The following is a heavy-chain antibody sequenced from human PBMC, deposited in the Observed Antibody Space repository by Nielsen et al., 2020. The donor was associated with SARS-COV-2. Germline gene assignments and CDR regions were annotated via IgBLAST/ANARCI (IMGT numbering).Heavy chain of an antibody. CDR1: GGSFSGYY. V-gene: IGHV4-34*01. D-gene: IGHD5-12*01. Sequence: GSLRLSCAVYGGSFSGYYWSWIRQPPGKGLEWIGEINHSGSTNYNPSLKSRVTISVDTSKNQFSLKLSSVTAADTAVYYCARSRGYSGYANILGYWGQGTLVTVSS. J-gene: IGHJ4*02. CDR3: ARSRGYSGYANILGY. CDR2: INHSGST.